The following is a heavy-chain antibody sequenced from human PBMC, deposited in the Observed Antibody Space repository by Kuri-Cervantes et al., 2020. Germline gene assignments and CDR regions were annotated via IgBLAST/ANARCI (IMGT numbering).Heavy chain of an antibody. CDR3: AKEGEDYGYY. Sequence: LSLTCAASGFTFSSYGMHWVRQAPGKGLEWVAVISYDGSNKYYADSVKGRFTIPRDNSKNTLYLQMNSLRAEDTAVYYCAKEGEDYGYYWGQGTLVTVSS. CDR1: GFTFSSYG. V-gene: IGHV3-30*18. D-gene: IGHD4-17*01. CDR2: ISYDGSNK. J-gene: IGHJ4*02.